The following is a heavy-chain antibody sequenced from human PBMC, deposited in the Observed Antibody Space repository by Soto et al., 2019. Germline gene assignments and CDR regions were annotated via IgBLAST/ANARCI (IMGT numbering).Heavy chain of an antibody. CDR1: GGSISSYY. CDR2: IYYSGST. V-gene: IGHV4-59*01. CDR3: ARRDSSRWFDP. J-gene: IGHJ5*02. Sequence: SETLSLTCTVSGGSISSYYWSWIRQPPGKGLEWIGYIYYSGSTNYNPSLKSRVTISVDTSKNQFSLKLSSVTAADTAVYYCARRDSSRWFDPWGQGTLVTVSS. D-gene: IGHD6-19*01.